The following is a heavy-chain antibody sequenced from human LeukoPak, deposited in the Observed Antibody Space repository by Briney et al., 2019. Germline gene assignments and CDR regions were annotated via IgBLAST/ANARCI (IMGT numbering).Heavy chain of an antibody. V-gene: IGHV1-58*02. CDR1: GFTFTSSA. D-gene: IGHD3-10*01. CDR2: IDVGSGNT. CDR3: AADPSSLLWFGERGDAFDI. J-gene: IGHJ3*02. Sequence: SVKVSCKASGFTFTSSAMQWVRQARGQRLEWIGWIDVGSGNTNYAQKFQERVTITRDMSTSTAYMELSSLRSEDTAVYYCAADPSSLLWFGERGDAFDIWGQGTMVTVSS.